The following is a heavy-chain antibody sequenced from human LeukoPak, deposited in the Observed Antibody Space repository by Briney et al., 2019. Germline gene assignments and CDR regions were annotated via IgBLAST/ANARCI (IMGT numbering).Heavy chain of an antibody. Sequence: SETLSLTCTVSGDSISSSSCYWSWIRQPAGKGLEWLGRVHASEITSYNPSFRGRVTVSLDKSLNQVSLHLASVTAADTAVYYCARDLGINTGWYGFDSWGLGILVTVSS. CDR1: GDSISSSSCY. J-gene: IGHJ4*02. V-gene: IGHV4-61*02. CDR2: VHASEIT. CDR3: ARDLGINTGWYGFDS. D-gene: IGHD6-19*01.